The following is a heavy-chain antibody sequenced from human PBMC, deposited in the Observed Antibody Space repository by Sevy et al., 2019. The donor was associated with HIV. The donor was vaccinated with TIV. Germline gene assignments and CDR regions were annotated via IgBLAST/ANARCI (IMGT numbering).Heavy chain of an antibody. J-gene: IGHJ3*02. V-gene: IGHV3-23*01. CDR2: ISGPGALT. CDR1: GFTLSTYS. D-gene: IGHD4-17*01. CDR3: AKGDEPAADYADYVPNAFDI. Sequence: GGSLRLSCAASGFTLSTYSMSWVRQAPGKGLEWVSSISGPGALTYYAESVKGRFTISRDNSKNTLFLQMNSLRAEDTALYYCAKGDEPAADYADYVPNAFDIWGQGTMVTVSS.